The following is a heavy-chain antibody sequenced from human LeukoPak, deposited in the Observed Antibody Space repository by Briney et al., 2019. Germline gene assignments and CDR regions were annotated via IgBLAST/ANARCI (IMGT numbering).Heavy chain of an antibody. V-gene: IGHV3-23*01. D-gene: IGHD3-9*01. J-gene: IGHJ5*02. CDR3: ARTYYDILTGYRFDP. Sequence: GGSLRLSCAASGFPFTNYAMSWVRQAPGKGLEWVSVISGSDTSTYYADSVKGRFTISRDNAKNSLYLQMNSLRAEDTAVYYCARTYYDILTGYRFDPWGQGTLVTVSS. CDR2: ISGSDTST. CDR1: GFPFTNYA.